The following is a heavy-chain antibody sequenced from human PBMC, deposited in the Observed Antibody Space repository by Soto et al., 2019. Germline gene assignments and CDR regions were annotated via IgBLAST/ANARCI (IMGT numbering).Heavy chain of an antibody. V-gene: IGHV3-30*18. CDR1: GFTFSSYG. J-gene: IGHJ4*02. D-gene: IGHD2-2*01. CDR2: ISYDGSNK. CDR3: AKNALGYCSSTSCFEISGY. Sequence: GGSLRLSCAASGFTFSSYGMHWVRQAPGKGLEWVAVISYDGSNKYYADSVKGRFTISRDNSKNTLYLQMNSLRAEDTAVYYCAKNALGYCSSTSCFEISGYWGQGTLVTVS.